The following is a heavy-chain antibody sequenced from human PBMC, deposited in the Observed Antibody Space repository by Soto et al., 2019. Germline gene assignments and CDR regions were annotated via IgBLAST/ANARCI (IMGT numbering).Heavy chain of an antibody. CDR3: ARGELDINGFDY. D-gene: IGHD1-26*01. Sequence: ATLSLTCAVYGGSFSGYYLSWIRQPARKGLEWIGEINHSGSTNYNPSLKSRVTISVDTFKNQLSLNLSSVTAADTAVYYCARGELDINGFDYWGKGPLGTVAS. CDR2: INHSGST. CDR1: GGSFSGYY. V-gene: IGHV4-34*01. J-gene: IGHJ4*02.